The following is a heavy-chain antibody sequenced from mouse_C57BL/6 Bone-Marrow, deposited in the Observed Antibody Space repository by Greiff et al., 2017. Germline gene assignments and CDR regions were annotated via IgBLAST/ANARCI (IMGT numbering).Heavy chain of an antibody. D-gene: IGHD2-5*01. Sequence: EVQRVESGGGLVKPGGSLKLSCAASGFTFSSYAMSWVRQTPEKRLEWVATISDGGSYTYYPDNVKGRFTISRDNAKHNLYLQMSHLKSEDTAMYYCARDRVTTPQAWFAYWGQGTLVTVSA. J-gene: IGHJ3*01. CDR3: ARDRVTTPQAWFAY. CDR2: ISDGGSYT. CDR1: GFTFSSYA. V-gene: IGHV5-4*01.